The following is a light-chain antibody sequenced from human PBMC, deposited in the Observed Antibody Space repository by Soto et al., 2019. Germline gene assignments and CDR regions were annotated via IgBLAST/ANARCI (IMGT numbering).Light chain of an antibody. CDR2: DAS. Sequence: DIQMTQSPSTLPPSVGDKFPIICGPIQIISSWLAWYQQKPGKAPKLLIYDASSLESGVPSRFSGSGSGTEFTLTISSLQPDDFATYYCQQYNSYSPWTFGQGTKVEIK. V-gene: IGKV1-5*02. CDR1: QIISSW. J-gene: IGKJ1*01. CDR3: QQYNSYSPWT.